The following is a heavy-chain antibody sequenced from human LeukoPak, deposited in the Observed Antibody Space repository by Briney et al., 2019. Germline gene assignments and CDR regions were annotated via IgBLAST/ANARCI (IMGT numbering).Heavy chain of an antibody. CDR1: GYTFTGYY. Sequence: ASVKVSCKASGYTFTGYYMHWVRQAPGQGLEWMGWINPNSGGTNYAQKFQGRVTMTRDTSISTAYMELSRLRSDDTAVYYCASTPIAVAGTGFDYWGQGTLVTVSS. CDR2: INPNSGGT. D-gene: IGHD6-19*01. J-gene: IGHJ4*02. V-gene: IGHV1-2*02. CDR3: ASTPIAVAGTGFDY.